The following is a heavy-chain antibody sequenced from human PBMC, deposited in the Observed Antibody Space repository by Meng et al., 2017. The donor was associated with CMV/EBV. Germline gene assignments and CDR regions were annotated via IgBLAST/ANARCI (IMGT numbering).Heavy chain of an antibody. D-gene: IGHD1-26*01. J-gene: IGHJ4*02. CDR3: AGDKGNSGSFDFDY. Sequence: LSLTCTVSGGSISSYYWSWIRQPPGKGLEWIGSSFYSGSTNYNHSLKSRVTISVDTSKNQFSLKLSSVTAADTAVYYCAGDKGNSGSFDFDYWGQGTLVTVSS. CDR1: GGSISSYY. CDR2: SFYSGST. V-gene: IGHV4-59*01.